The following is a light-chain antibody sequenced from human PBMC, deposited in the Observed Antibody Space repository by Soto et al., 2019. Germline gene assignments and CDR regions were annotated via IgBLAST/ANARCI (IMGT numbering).Light chain of an antibody. CDR1: ESVSTN. CDR3: QQRSNWRTWT. Sequence: ETVMTQSPATLSVSPGERATLSCRASESVSTNLAWYQQKPGQAPRLLIYGVSTGATGIPARFSGSGSGTDFTLTISSLEPEDFAVYYCQQRSNWRTWTFGQGTKVDI. CDR2: GVS. J-gene: IGKJ1*01. V-gene: IGKV3-11*01.